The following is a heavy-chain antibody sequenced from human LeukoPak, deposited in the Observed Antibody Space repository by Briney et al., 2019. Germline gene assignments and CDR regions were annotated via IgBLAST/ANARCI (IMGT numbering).Heavy chain of an antibody. J-gene: IGHJ4*02. V-gene: IGHV4-34*01. Sequence: SETLSLTCAVYGGSFSGYYWRWIRQPPGKGLEWIGEIKHSGSTNYNPSLKSRVTISVDTSKNQFSLKVSSVTAADTAVYHCARGPRRPAAAPKYWGQGTLVTVSS. CDR1: GGSFSGYY. D-gene: IGHD6-13*01. CDR2: IKHSGST. CDR3: ARGPRRPAAAPKY.